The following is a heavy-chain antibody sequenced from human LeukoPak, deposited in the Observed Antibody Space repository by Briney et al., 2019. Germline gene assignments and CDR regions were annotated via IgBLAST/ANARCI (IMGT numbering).Heavy chain of an antibody. J-gene: IGHJ5*02. D-gene: IGHD3-3*02. CDR3: AREDALAWFDP. V-gene: IGHV4-39*07. CDR1: GGSISSTSYY. CDR2: INHSGST. Sequence: SETLSLTCNVSGGSISSTSYYWDWIRQPPGKGLEWIGEINHSGSTNYNPSLKSRVTISVDTSKNQFSLKLSSVTAADTAVYYCAREDALAWFDPWGQGTLVTVSS.